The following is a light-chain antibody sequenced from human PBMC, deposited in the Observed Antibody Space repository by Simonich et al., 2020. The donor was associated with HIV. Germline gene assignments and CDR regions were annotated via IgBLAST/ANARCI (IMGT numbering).Light chain of an antibody. J-gene: IGKJ3*01. CDR2: VAS. Sequence: ETVMTQFPATLSVSPGERATLSCRATQSISNNLAWYQQKPGQTPRLLIHVASTRATGIPPRFSGSGSGTEFTLTISSMQSEDFATYYCQQLNSYPPPFTFGPGTKVDVK. V-gene: IGKV3-15*01. CDR1: QSISNN. CDR3: QQLNSYPPPFT.